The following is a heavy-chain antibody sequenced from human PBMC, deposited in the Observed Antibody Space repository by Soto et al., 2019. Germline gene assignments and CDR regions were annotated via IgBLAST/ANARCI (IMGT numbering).Heavy chain of an antibody. J-gene: IGHJ4*01. D-gene: IGHD2-15*01. CDR2: ITWNSGKI. V-gene: IGHV3-9*01. CDR1: GFTFDDYA. CDR3: VKDSYADFHRVLSTAEYFFDY. Sequence: GGSLRLSCTASGFTFDDYAMHWVRQGPGRGLEWVSGITWNSGKIAYADSVKGRFTIARDDDNNSLYLQMNSLRPEDTALYYCVKDSYADFHRVLSTAEYFFDYWGHGTQVTV.